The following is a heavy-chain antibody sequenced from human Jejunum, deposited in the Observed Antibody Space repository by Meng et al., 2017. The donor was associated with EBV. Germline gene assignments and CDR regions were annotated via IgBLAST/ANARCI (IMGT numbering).Heavy chain of an antibody. Sequence: EVQLLESXGGLVQPXXFLXLSCAASGFIFSSYVMRWVRQAPGKGLEWVSTISGSTYYADSVKGRFTVSRDNSKNTVYLQMNSLRAEDTAVYYCAKGGRNSAAEYFQHWGQGTLVTVSS. CDR2: ISGST. CDR3: AKGGRNSAAEYFQH. V-gene: IGHV3-23*01. J-gene: IGHJ1*01. CDR1: GFIFSSYV. D-gene: IGHD4-23*01.